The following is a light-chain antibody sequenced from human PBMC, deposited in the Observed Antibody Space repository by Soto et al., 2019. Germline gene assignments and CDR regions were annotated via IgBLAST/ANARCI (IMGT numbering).Light chain of an antibody. CDR1: QSISDW. CDR2: DAS. V-gene: IGKV1-5*01. CDR3: QQYKNYYPT. J-gene: IGKJ1*01. Sequence: DIQMTQSPSTLSASVGDRVTITCRASQSISDWLAWYQQEPGKAPKILIYDASSLESGVPSRFSGSGSGTEFTLTISCLQPDDYAIYYCQQYKNYYPTFGQGTRVEIK.